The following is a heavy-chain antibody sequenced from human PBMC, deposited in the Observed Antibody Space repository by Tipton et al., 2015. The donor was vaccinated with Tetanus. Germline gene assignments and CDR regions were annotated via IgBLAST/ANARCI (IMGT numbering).Heavy chain of an antibody. V-gene: IGHV3-33*01. CDR3: ARVGISQNAYSYVYHGLDV. J-gene: IGHJ6*02. CDR2: IWNDGSYK. D-gene: IGHD5-18*01. CDR1: GFTFSTNA. Sequence: SLRLSCAASGFTFSTNAMHWVRQAPGKGLERVAAIWNDGSYKYYADSVKGRFTVSRDNSKNTLYLEMNSLRAEDTAVYYCARVGISQNAYSYVYHGLDVWGQGTTVTVSS.